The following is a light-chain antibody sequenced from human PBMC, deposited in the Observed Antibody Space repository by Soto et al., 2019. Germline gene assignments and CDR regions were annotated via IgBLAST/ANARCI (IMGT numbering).Light chain of an antibody. J-gene: IGKJ1*01. Sequence: DIQMTQSPSTLSASVCDSVTITCRASQNIRNWLAWYQQKPGKAPNPLIYDASSLESGVPSRFSGSGSGTEFTLTISSLQPDDFATYYCQQYSSYWTFGQGTKVDIK. V-gene: IGKV1-5*01. CDR2: DAS. CDR3: QQYSSYWT. CDR1: QNIRNW.